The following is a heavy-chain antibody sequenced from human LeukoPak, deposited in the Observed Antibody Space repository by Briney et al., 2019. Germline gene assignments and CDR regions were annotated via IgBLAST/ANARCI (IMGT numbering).Heavy chain of an antibody. CDR3: GRLNYSGSFYSSWFDP. V-gene: IGHV4-61*08. J-gene: IGHJ5*02. CDR1: GGCISSGGYY. CDR2: IYYSGST. Sequence: PSETLSLTCTVSGGCISSGGYYWSWIRQPPGKGVERIGYIYYSGSTNYNPSLKSRVTISVDTSKNQFSLKLTSVTAADTAVYYCGRLNYSGSFYSSWFDPWGQGTLVTVSS. D-gene: IGHD1-26*01.